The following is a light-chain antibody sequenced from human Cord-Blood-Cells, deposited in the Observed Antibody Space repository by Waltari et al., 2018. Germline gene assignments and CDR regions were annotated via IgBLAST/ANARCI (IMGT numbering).Light chain of an antibody. CDR2: WAP. J-gene: IGKJ1*01. CDR3: QQYYSTPWT. V-gene: IGKV4-1*01. CDR1: QSVLYSSNHKNY. Sequence: DIGLTQSADPLPVSRGDWAHTNCKPLQSVLYSSNHKNYLAWYQPKPGQPPKLLIYWAPTRESGVPDRFSGSGSGTDFTLTISSLQAEDVAVYYCQQYYSTPWTFGQGTKVEIK.